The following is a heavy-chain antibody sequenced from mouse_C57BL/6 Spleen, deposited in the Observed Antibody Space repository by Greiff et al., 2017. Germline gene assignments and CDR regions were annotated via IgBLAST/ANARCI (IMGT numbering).Heavy chain of an antibody. Sequence: VQLQQSGAELVKPGASVKISCKASGYAFSSYWMNWVKQRPGKGLEWIGQIYPGDGDTNYNGKFKGKATLTADNSSSTAYMQLSSLTSEDSAVYFCARSASVVDYAMDYWGQGTSVTVSS. CDR2: IYPGDGDT. J-gene: IGHJ4*01. V-gene: IGHV1-80*01. CDR1: GYAFSSYW. CDR3: ARSASVVDYAMDY. D-gene: IGHD1-1*01.